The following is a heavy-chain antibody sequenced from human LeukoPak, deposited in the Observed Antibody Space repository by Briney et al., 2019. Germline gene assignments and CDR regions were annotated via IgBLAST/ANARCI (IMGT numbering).Heavy chain of an antibody. J-gene: IGHJ4*02. CDR1: EFTFSTSA. Sequence: GGSLRLSCAASEFTFSTSAMSWVRQAPGKELEWVSGISGSGDSTYYVDSVKGRFTISRDNSKSTLYLHMNSLRAEDTAIYYCAKQRSEVPVATSNYWGQGTLVTVSS. CDR2: ISGSGDST. V-gene: IGHV3-23*01. D-gene: IGHD2-2*01. CDR3: AKQRSEVPVATSNY.